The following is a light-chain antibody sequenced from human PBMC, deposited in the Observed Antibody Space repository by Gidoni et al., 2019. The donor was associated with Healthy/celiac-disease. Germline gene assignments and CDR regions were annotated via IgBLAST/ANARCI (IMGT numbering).Light chain of an antibody. CDR1: QSITNN. CDR2: DAS. CDR3: QQRSNWPRGT. Sequence: DIVLTQSPATLSLSPGEGATLSCTSSQSITNNLAWYQQKPRQPPRLLIFDASTRATGVPARFSASGSGTDFTLTISSLDLEDFAIYYCQQRSNWPRGTFGGGTKLEIK. J-gene: IGKJ4*01. V-gene: IGKV3-11*01.